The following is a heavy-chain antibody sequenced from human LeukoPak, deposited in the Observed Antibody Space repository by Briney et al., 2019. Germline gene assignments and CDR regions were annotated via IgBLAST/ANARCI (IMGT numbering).Heavy chain of an antibody. J-gene: IGHJ4*02. CDR2: ISGSGGST. CDR1: GFTFSSYA. CDR3: AKPLGNIVLVPAAPLGY. V-gene: IGHV3-23*01. D-gene: IGHD2-2*01. Sequence: PGGSLRLSCAASGFTFSSYAMSWVRQAPGKGLEWVSAISGSGGSTYYADSVKGRFTISRDNSKNTLYLQVNSLRAEDTAVYYCAKPLGNIVLVPAAPLGYWGQGTLVTVSS.